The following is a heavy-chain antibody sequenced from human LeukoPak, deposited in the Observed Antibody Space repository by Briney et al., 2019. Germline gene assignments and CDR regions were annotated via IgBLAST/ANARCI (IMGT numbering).Heavy chain of an antibody. D-gene: IGHD2-15*01. J-gene: IGHJ4*02. CDR1: GYTFTSYG. Sequence: GASVKVSCKASGYTFTSYGISWVRQAPGQGLEWMGWISAYNGNTNYAQKLQGRVTMTTDTSTSTVYMELRSLRSDDTAVYYCVREICSGDSCYFDYWGQGTLVTVSS. CDR3: VREICSGDSCYFDY. V-gene: IGHV1-18*01. CDR2: ISAYNGNT.